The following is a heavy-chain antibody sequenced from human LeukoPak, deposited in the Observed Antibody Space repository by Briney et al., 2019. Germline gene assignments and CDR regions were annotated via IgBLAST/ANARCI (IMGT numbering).Heavy chain of an antibody. CDR1: GFTFSSYA. V-gene: IGHV3-30-3*01. CDR2: ISYDGSNK. Sequence: GGSLRLSCAASGFTFSSYAMSWVRQTPGKGLEWVAVISYDGSNKYYADSVKGRFTISRDNSKNTLYLQMNSLRAEDTAVYYCARGMTVIPDYWGQGTLVTVSS. J-gene: IGHJ4*02. CDR3: ARGMTVIPDY. D-gene: IGHD4-11*01.